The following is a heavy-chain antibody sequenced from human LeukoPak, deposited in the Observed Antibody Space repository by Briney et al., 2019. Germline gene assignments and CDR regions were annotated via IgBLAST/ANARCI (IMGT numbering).Heavy chain of an antibody. CDR1: GGTFSSYA. V-gene: IGHV1-69*13. D-gene: IGHD3-10*01. CDR3: ARGLGITMVRGVIITAHPDVESDP. J-gene: IGHJ5*02. Sequence: GASVKVSCKASGGTFSSYAISWVRQAPGQGLEWMGGIIPIFGTANYAQKFQGRVTITADESTSTAYMELSSLRSEDTAVYYCARGLGITMVRGVIITAHPDVESDPWGQGTLVTVSS. CDR2: IIPIFGTA.